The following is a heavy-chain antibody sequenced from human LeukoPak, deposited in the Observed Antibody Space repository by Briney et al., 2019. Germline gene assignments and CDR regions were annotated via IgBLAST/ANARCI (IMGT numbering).Heavy chain of an antibody. V-gene: IGHV3-43*01. Sequence: PGGSLRLSCAASGFNFDDYTIHWVRQVPGKGLEWVSLINRRGHTYYADSVKGRFTISRDNAKNSLYLQMNSLRAEDTAVYYCAELGITMIGGVWGKGTTVTISS. J-gene: IGHJ6*04. CDR1: GFNFDDYT. D-gene: IGHD3-10*02. CDR2: INRRGHT. CDR3: AELGITMIGGV.